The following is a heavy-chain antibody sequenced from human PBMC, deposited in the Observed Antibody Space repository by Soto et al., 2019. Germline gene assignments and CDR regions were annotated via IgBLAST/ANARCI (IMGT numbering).Heavy chain of an antibody. CDR3: NKVLALPPNDAFDI. J-gene: IGHJ3*02. CDR1: GFNFNVAW. Sequence: EGQLVESGGRLVEPGGSLRLSCAASGFNFNVAWMNWVRHAPGKGLEWLGRIKSKGGGETTEYVAFVKGRFTISRDDSKNTLYLLMNSLKSEDTAVYYCNKVLALPPNDAFDIWGQGTMVTVSS. D-gene: IGHD3-3*02. CDR2: IKSKGGGETT. V-gene: IGHV3-15*01.